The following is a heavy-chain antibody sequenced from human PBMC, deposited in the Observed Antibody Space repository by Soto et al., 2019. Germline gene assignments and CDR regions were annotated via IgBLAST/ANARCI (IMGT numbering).Heavy chain of an antibody. J-gene: IGHJ3*02. V-gene: IGHV1-18*01. CDR3: ARVGWKTAGDGFDI. CDR2: ISAYNGNT. Sequence: GASLKVSCKSSGYPFTRYDISWVRQAPGQGLEWMGWISAYNGNTNYAQKLQGRVTMTTDTSTSTAYMELRSLRSDDTAVYYCARVGWKTAGDGFDIWGQGTMVTVSS. D-gene: IGHD1-1*01. CDR1: GYPFTRYD.